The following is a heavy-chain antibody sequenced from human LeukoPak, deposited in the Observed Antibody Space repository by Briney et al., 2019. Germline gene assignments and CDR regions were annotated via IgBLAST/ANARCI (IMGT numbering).Heavy chain of an antibody. Sequence: GGSLRLSCAASGFTLSRYSMHWVRQAPGKGLEWVSSISSTSAYIYYADSVKGRFTISRDNARNSVSLQMNSLRAEDTAVYYCAKDMVFHPAYYFDYWGQGTLVTVSS. D-gene: IGHD2-8*01. CDR1: GFTLSRYS. CDR3: AKDMVFHPAYYFDY. CDR2: ISSTSAYI. J-gene: IGHJ4*02. V-gene: IGHV3-21*04.